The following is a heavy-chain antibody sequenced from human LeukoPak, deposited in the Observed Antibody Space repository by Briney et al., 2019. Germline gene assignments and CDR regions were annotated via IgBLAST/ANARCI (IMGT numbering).Heavy chain of an antibody. CDR1: GFTFSNYA. V-gene: IGHV3-23*01. Sequence: GGSLRLSCAASGFTFSNYAMSWVRQAPGKGLEWVSGVSGSGGVTYHADSVKGRFTIYRDNSKNTLHLQMNSLRAEDTAVYYCATFLAIVTARDSLYFQHWGQGTLVTVSS. CDR2: VSGSGGVT. D-gene: IGHD3-3*02. CDR3: ATFLAIVTARDSLYFQH. J-gene: IGHJ1*01.